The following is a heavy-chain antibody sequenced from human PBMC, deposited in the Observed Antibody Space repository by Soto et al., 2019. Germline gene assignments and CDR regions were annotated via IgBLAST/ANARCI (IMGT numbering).Heavy chain of an antibody. V-gene: IGHV4-59*01. CDR2: ISYSGRT. Sequence: PSETLSLTCTVSGGSISSYRWSWIRQPPGKGLEWIGYISYSGRTNYNPSLKSRVTISVDTSKNQFSLKLTSVTAADTAVYYCARGTYYYDSSGYDLEYYFDYWGQGTLVTVSS. J-gene: IGHJ4*02. D-gene: IGHD3-22*01. CDR1: GGSISSYR. CDR3: ARGTYYYDSSGYDLEYYFDY.